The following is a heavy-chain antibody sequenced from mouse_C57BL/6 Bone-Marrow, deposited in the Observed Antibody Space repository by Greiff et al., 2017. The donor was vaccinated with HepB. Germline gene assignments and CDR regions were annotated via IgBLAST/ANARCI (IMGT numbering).Heavy chain of an antibody. CDR3: AREVYDGYWYFDV. J-gene: IGHJ1*03. V-gene: IGHV3-8*01. Sequence: EVKLMESGPGLAKPSQTLSLTCSVTGYSITSDYWNWIRKFPGNKLEYMGYISYSGSTYYNPSLKSRISITRDTSKNQYYLQLNSVTTEDTATYYCAREVYDGYWYFDVWGTGTTVTVSS. CDR1: GYSITSDY. D-gene: IGHD2-3*01. CDR2: ISYSGST.